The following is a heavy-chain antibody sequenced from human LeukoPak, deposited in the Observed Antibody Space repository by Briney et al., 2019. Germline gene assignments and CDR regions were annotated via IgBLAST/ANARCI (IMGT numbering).Heavy chain of an antibody. D-gene: IGHD3-9*01. J-gene: IGHJ4*02. CDR2: INPNSGGT. Sequence: GASVKVSCKASGYTFTGYYMHLVRQAPGQGLEWMGRINPNSGGTNYAQKFQGRVTMTRDTSISTAYMELSRLRSDDTAVYYCARSPGPVYFDWLPRVDYFDYWGQGTLVTVSS. CDR3: ARSPGPVYFDWLPRVDYFDY. V-gene: IGHV1-2*06. CDR1: GYTFTGYY.